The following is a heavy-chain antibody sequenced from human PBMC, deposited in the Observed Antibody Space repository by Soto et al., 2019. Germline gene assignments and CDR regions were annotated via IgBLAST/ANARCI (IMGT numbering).Heavy chain of an antibody. J-gene: IGHJ6*03. D-gene: IGHD2-21*02. CDR1: GCSISGYY. CDR2: MYNTGST. CDR3: ARDLWGYCGTDCYPLDV. V-gene: IGHV4-59*01. Sequence: SETLSLTCTVSGCSISGYYWSWIRQPPGKGLEWIGYMYNTGSTVYNPSFKSRVTISVDTSKNQFSLKLNSVTAADTAVYYCARDLWGYCGTDCYPLDVWGKGTTVTVS.